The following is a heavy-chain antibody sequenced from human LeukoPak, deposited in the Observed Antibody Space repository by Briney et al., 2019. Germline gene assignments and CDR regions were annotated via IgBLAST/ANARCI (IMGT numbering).Heavy chain of an antibody. CDR3: AKDRCSNGIGCYYYYMDV. V-gene: IGHV3-30*02. CDR1: GFAFSSYG. CDR2: IQYDGSNE. D-gene: IGHD2-8*01. Sequence: GGSLRLSCAASGFAFSSYGMHWVRQAPGKGLEWVAYIQYDGSNEQFADSVKGRFSISRDSSKNILYLQVNSLRAEDTAVYYCAKDRCSNGIGCYYYYMDVWGKGTTVTISS. J-gene: IGHJ6*03.